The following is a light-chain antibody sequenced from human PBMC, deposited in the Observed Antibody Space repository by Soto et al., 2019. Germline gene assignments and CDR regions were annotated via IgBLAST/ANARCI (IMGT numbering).Light chain of an antibody. CDR3: SSYTSSSRV. CDR1: SSDVGGYNY. J-gene: IGLJ2*01. Sequence: QSALTQPASVSGSPGQSITISCTGTSSDVGGYNYVSWYQQHPGKAPKLMIYEVSNRPSGVSNRFSGSKSGNTASLTISGLQAEDEAGYYCSSYTSSSRVFGGGTKLPVL. CDR2: EVS. V-gene: IGLV2-14*01.